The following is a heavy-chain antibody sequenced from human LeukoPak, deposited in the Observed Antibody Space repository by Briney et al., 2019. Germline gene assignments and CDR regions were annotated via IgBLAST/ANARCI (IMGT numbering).Heavy chain of an antibody. Sequence: PGGSLRLSCAASGFTFSSYPMYWVRQAPGKGLEWVAIISYDGSEKHYADPVKGRFTISRDNSKNTLYLQMNSLRAEDTAVYYCAREGSSGYYPYWGQGILVTVSS. CDR1: GFTFSSYP. CDR3: AREGSSGYYPY. CDR2: ISYDGSEK. V-gene: IGHV3-30-3*01. J-gene: IGHJ4*02. D-gene: IGHD3-22*01.